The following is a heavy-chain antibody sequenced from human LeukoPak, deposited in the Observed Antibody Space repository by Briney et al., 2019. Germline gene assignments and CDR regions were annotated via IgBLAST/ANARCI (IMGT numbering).Heavy chain of an antibody. V-gene: IGHV3-21*01. CDR3: ARDLYRIVVVPHYFDY. Sequence: GGSLRLSCAASGFTFNSYSMNWVRQAPGKGLEWVSSISGSRSYIYYADSVKGRFTISRDNAKNSLYLQMNSLRAEDTAVYYCARDLYRIVVVPHYFDYWGQGTLVTVSS. CDR1: GFTFNSYS. J-gene: IGHJ4*02. CDR2: ISGSRSYI. D-gene: IGHD3-22*01.